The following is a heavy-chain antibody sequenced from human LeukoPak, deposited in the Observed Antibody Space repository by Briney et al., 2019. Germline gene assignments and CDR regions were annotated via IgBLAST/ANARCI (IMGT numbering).Heavy chain of an antibody. CDR2: IYYSGST. V-gene: IGHV4-59*01. J-gene: IGHJ4*02. CDR3: ARSHYYDSSGYPDY. D-gene: IGHD3-22*01. Sequence: PSETLSLTCTVSGGSISSYYWSWIRQPPGKGLEWIGYIYYSGSTNYNPSLKSRVTISVDTSKNQFSLKLSSVTAADTAVYHCARSHYYDSSGYPDYWGQGTLVTVSS. CDR1: GGSISSYY.